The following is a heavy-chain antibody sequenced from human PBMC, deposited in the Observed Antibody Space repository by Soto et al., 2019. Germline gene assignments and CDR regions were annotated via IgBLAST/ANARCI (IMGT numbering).Heavy chain of an antibody. CDR3: ARWLQLRPLDY. V-gene: IGHV1-18*01. D-gene: IGHD1-1*01. Sequence: WASVKVSCKASGYTFTSFGIGWVRQAPGQGLEYMGWITVYNGNPNYAQKFQDRVTLTADTSTSTAYMEMRSLRSDDTAVYYCARWLQLRPLDYWGQGTLVTVSS. CDR1: GYTFTSFG. CDR2: ITVYNGNP. J-gene: IGHJ4*02.